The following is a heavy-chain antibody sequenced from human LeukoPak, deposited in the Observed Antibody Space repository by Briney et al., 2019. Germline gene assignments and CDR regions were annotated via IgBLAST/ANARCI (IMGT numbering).Heavy chain of an antibody. J-gene: IGHJ6*02. D-gene: IGHD6-13*01. V-gene: IGHV3-23*01. CDR3: ARGGYGPRYYGMDV. Sequence: PGGSLRLSCAASGFTFSSHAMSWVRQAPGRGLEWVSAISGSGVSTYYADSVKGRFTISRDTSKNTLYLQMNSLRVEDTAVYYCARGGYGPRYYGMDVWGQGTTVTVSS. CDR1: GFTFSSHA. CDR2: ISGSGVST.